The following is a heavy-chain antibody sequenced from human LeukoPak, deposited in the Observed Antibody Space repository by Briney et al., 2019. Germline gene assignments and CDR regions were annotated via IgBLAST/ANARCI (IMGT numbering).Heavy chain of an antibody. D-gene: IGHD3-10*01. CDR3: AKDQIRSFDYYGSGSYPDY. Sequence: GGSLRLSCAASGFTFSSYAMHWVRQAPGKGLEWVAVISYDGSNKYYADSVKGRFTISRDNSKNTLYLQMNSLRAEDTAVYYCAKDQIRSFDYYGSGSYPDYWGQGTLVTVSS. J-gene: IGHJ4*02. V-gene: IGHV3-30*04. CDR1: GFTFSSYA. CDR2: ISYDGSNK.